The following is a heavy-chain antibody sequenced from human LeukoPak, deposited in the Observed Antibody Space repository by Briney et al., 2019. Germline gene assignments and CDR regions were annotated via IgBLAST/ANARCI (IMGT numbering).Heavy chain of an antibody. D-gene: IGHD3-10*01. J-gene: IGHJ4*02. V-gene: IGHV3-23*01. CDR3: AKGRVRGVIIPYSDY. CDR1: GFTFSSYG. CDR2: ISGSGGST. Sequence: GGSLRLSCAASGFTFSSYGMSWVRQAPGKGLEWVSAISGSGGSTYYADSVKGRFTISRDNSKNTLYLQMNSLRAEDTAVYYCAKGRVRGVIIPYSDYWGQGTLVTVSS.